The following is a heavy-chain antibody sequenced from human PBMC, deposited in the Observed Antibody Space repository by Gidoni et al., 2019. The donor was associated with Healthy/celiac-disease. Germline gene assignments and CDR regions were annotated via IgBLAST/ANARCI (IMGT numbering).Heavy chain of an antibody. CDR1: GGTFTSYA. Sequence: QVQLVQSGAEVKKPGSSVKVSCKASGGTFTSYAISWVRQAPGQGLEWMGGIIPIFGTANYAQKCQGRVTITADESTSTAYMELSSLRSEDTAVYYCARNSGSYYNNPYYYGMDVWGQGTTVTVSS. CDR3: ARNSGSYYNNPYYYGMDV. CDR2: IIPIFGTA. D-gene: IGHD3-10*01. V-gene: IGHV1-69*01. J-gene: IGHJ6*02.